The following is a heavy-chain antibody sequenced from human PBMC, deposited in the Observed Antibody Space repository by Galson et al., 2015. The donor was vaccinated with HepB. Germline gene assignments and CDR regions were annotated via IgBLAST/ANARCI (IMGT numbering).Heavy chain of an antibody. Sequence: SLRLSCAASGFTVSSDYMSWVRQAPGKGLEWVSFIYSGGSTYYADPVTGRFTIPRDNSKNTLYLQMNSLRAEDTAVYYCARAILALRIAVAGPVYGMDVWGQGTTVAVS. CDR2: IYSGGST. CDR3: ARAILALRIAVAGPVYGMDV. D-gene: IGHD6-19*01. V-gene: IGHV3-66*01. J-gene: IGHJ6*02. CDR1: GFTVSSDY.